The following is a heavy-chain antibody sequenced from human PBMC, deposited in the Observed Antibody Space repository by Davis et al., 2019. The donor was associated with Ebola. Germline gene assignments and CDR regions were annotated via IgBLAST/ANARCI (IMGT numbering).Heavy chain of an antibody. CDR3: ARARCTGGVCFPAARYYYYGMDV. CDR1: GGSFSGYY. V-gene: IGHV4-34*01. J-gene: IGHJ6*02. D-gene: IGHD2-8*02. Sequence: SETLSLTCAVYGGSFSGYYWSWIRQPPGKGLEWLGEITHSGSTNYNPSLQSRVTISVDTSKNQFSLKLSSVTAADTAVYYCARARCTGGVCFPAARYYYYGMDVWGQGTTVTVSS. CDR2: ITHSGST.